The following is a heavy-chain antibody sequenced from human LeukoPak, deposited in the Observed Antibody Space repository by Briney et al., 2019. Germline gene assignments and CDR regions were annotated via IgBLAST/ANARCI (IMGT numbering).Heavy chain of an antibody. Sequence: PGGSLRLSCAASGLTFSSYWMTWVRQAPGKGLEWVANINQDGSESYYVDSVKGRFTISRDNAKNSLFLQMNSLRAEDTAVYYCARRKSYCSGGSCYSAYYYYGMDVWGQGTTVTVSS. CDR3: ARRKSYCSGGSCYSAYYYYGMDV. V-gene: IGHV3-7*01. CDR2: INQDGSES. J-gene: IGHJ6*02. CDR1: GLTFSSYW. D-gene: IGHD2-15*01.